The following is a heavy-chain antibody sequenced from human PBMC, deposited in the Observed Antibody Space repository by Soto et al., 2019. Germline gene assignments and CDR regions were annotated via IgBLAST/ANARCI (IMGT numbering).Heavy chain of an antibody. J-gene: IGHJ4*02. Sequence: GGSLRLSCAASGFTFSSYAMHWVRQAPGKGLEWVAVISYDGSNKYYADSVKGRFTISRDNSKNTLYLQMNSLRAEDTAVYYCASPKLSWGQGTLVTVSS. CDR1: GFTFSSYA. CDR3: ASPKLS. D-gene: IGHD3-16*01. CDR2: ISYDGSNK. V-gene: IGHV3-30-3*01.